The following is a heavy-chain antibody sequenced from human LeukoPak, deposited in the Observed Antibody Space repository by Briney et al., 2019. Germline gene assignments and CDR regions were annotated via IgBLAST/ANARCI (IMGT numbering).Heavy chain of an antibody. J-gene: IGHJ4*02. CDR1: GDSISSGGYY. Sequence: ASETLSLTCTVSGDSISSGGYYWSWIRQHPGKGLEWIGYIYYSGSTYYNPSLKSRVTISVDTSKNQFSLKLSSVTAADTAVYYCARGPRYYDILTGYLLRYFDYWGQGTLVTVSS. D-gene: IGHD3-9*01. CDR3: ARGPRYYDILTGYLLRYFDY. CDR2: IYYSGST. V-gene: IGHV4-31*03.